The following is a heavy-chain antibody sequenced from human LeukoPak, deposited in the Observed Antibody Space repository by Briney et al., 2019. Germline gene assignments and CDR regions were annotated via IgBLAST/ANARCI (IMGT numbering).Heavy chain of an antibody. V-gene: IGHV3-23*01. CDR2: ISGSGGST. Sequence: GGSLRLSCAASGFTFSSYAMSWVRQAPGKGLEWVSAISGSGGSTYYADSVKGRFTISRDNSKNTLYLQMNSLRAEDTAVYYCARGVKSRVVPLATASLDYYYYMDVWGKGTAVTVSS. CDR3: ARGVKSRVVPLATASLDYYYYMDV. D-gene: IGHD2-2*01. J-gene: IGHJ6*03. CDR1: GFTFSSYA.